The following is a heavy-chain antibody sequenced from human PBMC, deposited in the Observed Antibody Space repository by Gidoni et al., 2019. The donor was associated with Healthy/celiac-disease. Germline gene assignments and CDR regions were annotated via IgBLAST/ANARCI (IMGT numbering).Heavy chain of an antibody. CDR1: GGSFSGYY. D-gene: IGHD3-3*01. Sequence: QVQLQQWGAGLFKPSETLSLTCAVYGGSFSGYYWSWIRQPPGKGLEWIGEINHSGSTNYNPSLKSRVTISVDTSKNQFSLKLSSVTAADTAVYYCARVTIFGVVTPFDYWGQGTLVTVSS. CDR3: ARVTIFGVVTPFDY. J-gene: IGHJ4*02. V-gene: IGHV4-34*01. CDR2: INHSGST.